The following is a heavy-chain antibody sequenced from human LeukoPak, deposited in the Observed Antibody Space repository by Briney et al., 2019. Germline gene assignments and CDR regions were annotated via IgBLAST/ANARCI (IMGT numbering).Heavy chain of an antibody. V-gene: IGHV1-69*05. CDR3: ARDDLDTVMGACDR. D-gene: IGHD5-18*01. J-gene: IGHJ5*02. CDR2: IIPIFGTA. Sequence: SVKVSCKASGGTFSSYAISWVRQAPGQGLEWMGGIIPIFGTANYAQKFQGRVTMTTDTSTSTAYMELRSLISDDTAVYFCARDDLDTVMGACDRWGQGTLVIVSS. CDR1: GGTFSSYA.